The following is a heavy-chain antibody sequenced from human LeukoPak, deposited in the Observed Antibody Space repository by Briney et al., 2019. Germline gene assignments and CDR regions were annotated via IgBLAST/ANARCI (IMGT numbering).Heavy chain of an antibody. Sequence: GGSLRLSCTASEFIFSNAWMSWVRQAPGKGLEWVSVLYSGGATYYADSVKGRFTISRDNSKNIVFLQMNDLRTEDTAFYYCTRDSANYHFAYWGQGALVTVSS. CDR1: EFIFSNAW. D-gene: IGHD4/OR15-4a*01. V-gene: IGHV3-66*01. CDR3: TRDSANYHFAY. CDR2: LYSGGAT. J-gene: IGHJ4*02.